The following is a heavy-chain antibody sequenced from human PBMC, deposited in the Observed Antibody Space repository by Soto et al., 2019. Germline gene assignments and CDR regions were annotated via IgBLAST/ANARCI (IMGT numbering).Heavy chain of an antibody. J-gene: IGHJ4*02. CDR2: ISPNSGGT. CDR1: GYSFTGDY. D-gene: IGHD1-26*01. Sequence: SVKLSCKGSGYSFTGDYIHWVLHAPGQGFEWMGEISPNSGGTKFAQKFQGRVTMTSDTSITTVYMDLTNLSPDDTAVYYCGKARSGNIGVFYRGQGTLVTVCS. V-gene: IGHV1-2*02. CDR3: GKARSGNIGVFY.